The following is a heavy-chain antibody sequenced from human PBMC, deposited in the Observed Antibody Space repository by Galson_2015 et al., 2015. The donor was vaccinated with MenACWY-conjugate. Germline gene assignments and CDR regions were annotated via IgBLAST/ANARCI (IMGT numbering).Heavy chain of an antibody. V-gene: IGHV3-23*01. CDR2: ISGSGGST. J-gene: IGHJ1*01. Sequence: LRLSCAASGFTFSSYAMSWVRQAPGKGLEWVSAISGSGGSTYYADSVKGRFTISRDNSKNTLYLQMNSLRAEDTAVYYCAKAAETGIAVAGNLEYFQHWGQGTLVTVSS. CDR1: GFTFSSYA. CDR3: AKAAETGIAVAGNLEYFQH. D-gene: IGHD6-19*01.